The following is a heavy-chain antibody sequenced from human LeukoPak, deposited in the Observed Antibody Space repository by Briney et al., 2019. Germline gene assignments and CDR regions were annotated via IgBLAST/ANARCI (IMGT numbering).Heavy chain of an antibody. CDR1: GFTFSSYS. CDR3: ARDVPRYYYDSSGYV. V-gene: IGHV3-21*01. J-gene: IGHJ6*02. CDR2: ISSSSSYI. Sequence: GGSLRLSCAASGFTFSSYSMTWVRQAPGKGLEWVSSISSSSSYIYYADSVKGRFTISRDNAKNSLYLQMNSLRAEDTAVYYCARDVPRYYYDSSGYVWGQGTTVTVSS. D-gene: IGHD3-22*01.